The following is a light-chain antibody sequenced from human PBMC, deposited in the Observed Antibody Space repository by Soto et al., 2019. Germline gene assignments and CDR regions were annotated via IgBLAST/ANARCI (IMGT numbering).Light chain of an antibody. CDR1: QSIYDS. V-gene: IGKV1-39*01. J-gene: IGKJ4*01. Sequence: DIPLTQSPSSLSASVGDRVTITCRGSQSIYDSLHWYQHKPGQAPTVLIYAACSLQNGVPARFGRSGSGTYFTLTISNLKPEDCAIYDCQQSFSITLTVGGGTKAAIK. CDR2: AAC. CDR3: QQSFSITLT.